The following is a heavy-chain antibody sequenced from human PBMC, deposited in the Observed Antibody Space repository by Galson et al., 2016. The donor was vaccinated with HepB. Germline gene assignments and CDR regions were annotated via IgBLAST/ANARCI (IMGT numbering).Heavy chain of an antibody. CDR1: GFTFSSYT. V-gene: IGHV3-21*05. D-gene: IGHD6-13*01. Sequence: SLRLSCAASGFTFSSYTMNWVRQAPGKGLEWVSYISSSSSDIYYADSAKGRFTISRDNAKNSLYLQMNSLRAEDTAVYYCARDLIAAAGRTFYYYYYYMDVWGKGTTVTVSS. J-gene: IGHJ6*03. CDR3: ARDLIAAAGRTFYYYYYYMDV. CDR2: ISSSSSDI.